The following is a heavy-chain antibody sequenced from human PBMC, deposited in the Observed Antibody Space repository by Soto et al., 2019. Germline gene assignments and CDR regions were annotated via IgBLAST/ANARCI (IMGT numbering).Heavy chain of an antibody. CDR3: ARGAPNTGGFDY. D-gene: IGHD1-26*01. CDR1: GGTFNRYA. Sequence: QVQLVQSGAEVKKPGSSVKVSCKASGGTFNRYAFSWVRQAPGQGLEWMGGIIPVLGPANYAQRFHGRVTITADKSTSTAYMELTSLTSEDTAVYFCARGAPNTGGFDYWGQGTLVTVSS. V-gene: IGHV1-69*06. J-gene: IGHJ4*02. CDR2: IIPVLGPA.